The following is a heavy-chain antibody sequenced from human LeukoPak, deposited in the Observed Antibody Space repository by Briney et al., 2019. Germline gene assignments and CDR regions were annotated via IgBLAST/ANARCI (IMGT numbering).Heavy chain of an antibody. CDR1: GYTFTGYY. Sequence: ASVKVSRKASGYTFTGYYMRWVRQAPGQGLEWMGWINPNSGGTNYAQRFQGWVTMTRDTSISTAYMELSRLRSDDTAVYYCARDGGIDGMDVWGQGTTVIVSS. CDR3: ARDGGIDGMDV. CDR2: INPNSGGT. V-gene: IGHV1-2*04. D-gene: IGHD2-15*01. J-gene: IGHJ6*02.